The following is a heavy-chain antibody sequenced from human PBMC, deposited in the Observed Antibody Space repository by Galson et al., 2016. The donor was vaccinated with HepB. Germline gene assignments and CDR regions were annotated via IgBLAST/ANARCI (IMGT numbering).Heavy chain of an antibody. V-gene: IGHV3-33*06. CDR2: IWYDGSSK. Sequence: SLRLSCAASGFTFSNYAMHWVRQAPGKGLEWVAVIWYDGSSKYYIDSVKGRFTISRDNSKNTLNLQMSSLRAEDTAVYYCAKVATPNRNYENWFDSWGQGTVVTVSS. CDR1: GFTFSNYA. CDR3: AKVATPNRNYENWFDS. D-gene: IGHD4-11*01. J-gene: IGHJ5*01.